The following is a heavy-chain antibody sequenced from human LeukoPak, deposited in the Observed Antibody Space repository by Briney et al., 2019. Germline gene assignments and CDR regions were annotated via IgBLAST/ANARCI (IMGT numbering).Heavy chain of an antibody. CDR2: MNPNSANT. Sequence: ASVKVSCKASGYTFTGYYMHWVRQAPGQGLEWMGWMNPNSANTGYAQKFQGRVTITRNTSISTAYMELSSLRSEDTAVYYCARRSDWASFDYWGQGTLVTVSS. CDR1: GYTFTGYY. D-gene: IGHD6-19*01. J-gene: IGHJ4*02. V-gene: IGHV1-8*03. CDR3: ARRSDWASFDY.